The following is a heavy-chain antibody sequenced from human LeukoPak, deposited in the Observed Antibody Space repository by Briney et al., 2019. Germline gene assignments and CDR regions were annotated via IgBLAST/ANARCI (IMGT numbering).Heavy chain of an antibody. V-gene: IGHV1-2*06. CDR2: INPNSGGT. Sequence: ASVKVSCKASGYTFIGYYIHWVRQAPGQGLEWMGRINPNSGGTNYARKFQGRVTMTRDTSISTAYMELNSLISDDTAVYYCARTPLWSSSWSSFDYWGQGTLVTVSS. J-gene: IGHJ4*02. D-gene: IGHD6-13*01. CDR3: ARTPLWSSSWSSFDY. CDR1: GYTFIGYY.